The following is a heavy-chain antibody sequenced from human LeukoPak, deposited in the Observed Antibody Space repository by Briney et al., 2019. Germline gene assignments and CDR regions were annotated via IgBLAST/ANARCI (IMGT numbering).Heavy chain of an antibody. Sequence: PSHTLSLTCTVSGGSISSGSYYWSWIRQPGGKGMEWIGRIYTSGSTNYNPSLKSRVTISVDTSKNQFSLKLSSVTAADTAVYYCAREWELGDLDVWGKGTTVTISS. CDR1: GGSISSGSYY. J-gene: IGHJ6*04. CDR3: AREWELGDLDV. D-gene: IGHD1-26*01. V-gene: IGHV4-61*02. CDR2: IYTSGST.